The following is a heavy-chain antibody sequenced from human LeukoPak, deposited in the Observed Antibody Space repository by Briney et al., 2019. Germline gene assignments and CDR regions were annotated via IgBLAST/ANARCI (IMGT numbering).Heavy chain of an antibody. V-gene: IGHV4-34*01. Sequence: SETLSLTCTVSGGSISSYYWSWIRQPPGKGLEWIGEINHSGSTNYNPSLKSRVTISVDTSKNQFSLKLSSVTAADTAVYYCARGLSVVGDSGSPFDYWGQGTLVTVSS. CDR2: INHSGST. CDR1: GGSISSYY. D-gene: IGHD3-10*01. CDR3: ARGLSVVGDSGSPFDY. J-gene: IGHJ4*02.